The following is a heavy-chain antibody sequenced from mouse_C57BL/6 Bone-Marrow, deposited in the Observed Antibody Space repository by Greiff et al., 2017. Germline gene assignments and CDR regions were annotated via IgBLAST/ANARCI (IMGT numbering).Heavy chain of an antibody. CDR2: INPYNGGT. D-gene: IGHD1-1*01. Sequence: VQLKQSGPVLVKPGASVKMSCKASGYTFTDYYMNWVKQSHGKSLEWIGVINPYNGGTSYNQKFKGKATLTVDKSSSTAYMELNSLTSEDSAVYYCARGLYYYGSSYNYWGQGTTLTVSS. J-gene: IGHJ2*01. CDR1: GYTFTDYY. CDR3: ARGLYYYGSSYNY. V-gene: IGHV1-19*01.